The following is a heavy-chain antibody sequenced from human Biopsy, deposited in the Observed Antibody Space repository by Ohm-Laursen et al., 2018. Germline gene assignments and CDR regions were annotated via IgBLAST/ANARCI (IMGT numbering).Heavy chain of an antibody. V-gene: IGHV3-11*01. J-gene: IGHJ4*02. CDR2: ISGSGTTI. D-gene: IGHD3-10*01. CDR3: ARDGAGSYHDY. Sequence: GSLRLSCAASGFTFSDYYMSWIRQAPGKGLERLSYISGSGTTIFYADSVKGRFTVSRDNAKNSLYLQMNSLTVEDTAVYYCARDGAGSYHDYWGQGTLVTVSS. CDR1: GFTFSDYY.